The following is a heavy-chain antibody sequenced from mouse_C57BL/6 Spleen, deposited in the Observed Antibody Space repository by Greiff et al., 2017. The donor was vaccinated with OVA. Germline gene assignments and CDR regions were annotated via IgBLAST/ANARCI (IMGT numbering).Heavy chain of an antibody. J-gene: IGHJ2*01. CDR2: IHPNSGST. V-gene: IGHV1-64*01. CDR1: GYTFTSYW. Sequence: QVQLQQPGAELVKPGASVKLSCKASGYTFTSYWMHWVKQRPGQGLEWIGMIHPNSGSTNYNVKFKSKATLTVDKSSSTAYMQLSSLTSEDSAVYYCARTTVIFDYWGQGTTLTVSS. D-gene: IGHD1-1*01. CDR3: ARTTVIFDY.